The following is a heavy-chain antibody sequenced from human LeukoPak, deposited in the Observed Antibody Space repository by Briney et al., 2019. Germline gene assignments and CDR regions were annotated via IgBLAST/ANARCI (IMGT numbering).Heavy chain of an antibody. Sequence: GESLKISCKGSGYSFTSYWIGWVRQMPGKGLEWMGTIYPGDSDTRYSPSFQGQVTISADKSISTAYLQWSSLKASDTAMYYCARRAFIEAPYYYYYMDVWGKGTTVTVSS. V-gene: IGHV5-51*01. CDR2: IYPGDSDT. CDR3: ARRAFIEAPYYYYYMDV. J-gene: IGHJ6*03. CDR1: GYSFTSYW. D-gene: IGHD6-13*01.